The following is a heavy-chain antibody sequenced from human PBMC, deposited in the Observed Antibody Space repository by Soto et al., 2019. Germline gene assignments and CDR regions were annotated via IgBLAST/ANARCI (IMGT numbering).Heavy chain of an antibody. Sequence: PGGSLRLSCAASGFSFRTNYMSWVRQAPGKGLEWVSVFESGGSIYYADSVKGRFIISRDIANNTLSLQMSSLRAEDTAVYYCARAGVTPDFFDYWGQGTLVTVSS. CDR1: GFSFRTNY. CDR2: FESGGSI. V-gene: IGHV3-53*01. CDR3: ARAGVTPDFFDY. J-gene: IGHJ4*02. D-gene: IGHD3-3*01.